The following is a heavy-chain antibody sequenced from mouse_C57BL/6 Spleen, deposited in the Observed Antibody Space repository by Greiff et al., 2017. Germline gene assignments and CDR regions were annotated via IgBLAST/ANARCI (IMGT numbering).Heavy chain of an antibody. Sequence: EVQLQESGPELVKPGASVKISCKASGYSFTGYYMNWVKQSPEKSLEWIGEINPSTGGTTYNQKFKAKATLTVDKSSSTAYMQLKSLTSEDSAVYYCARNYGNPYAMDYWRQGTSVTVSS. CDR2: INPSTGGT. CDR1: GYSFTGYY. J-gene: IGHJ4*01. CDR3: ARNYGNPYAMDY. D-gene: IGHD2-1*01. V-gene: IGHV1-42*01.